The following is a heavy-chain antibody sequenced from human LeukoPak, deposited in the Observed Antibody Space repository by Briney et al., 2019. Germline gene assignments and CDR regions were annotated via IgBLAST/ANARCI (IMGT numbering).Heavy chain of an antibody. D-gene: IGHD3-3*01. CDR2: ISYDGSNK. Sequence: PGGSLRLSCAASGFTFSRYGMHWVRQAPGKGLEWVAVISYDGSNKYYADSVKGRFTISRDSSKNTLYLQMNSLRAEDTAVYYCAKGRGVYDFWSGYYTFDYWGQGTLVTVSS. J-gene: IGHJ4*02. CDR3: AKGRGVYDFWSGYYTFDY. V-gene: IGHV3-30*18. CDR1: GFTFSRYG.